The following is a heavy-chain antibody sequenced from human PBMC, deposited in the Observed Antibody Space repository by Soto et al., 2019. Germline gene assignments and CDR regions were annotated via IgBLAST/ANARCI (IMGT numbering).Heavy chain of an antibody. CDR1: GFTFSNYA. CDR3: AKAPRGYYYNFDY. J-gene: IGHJ4*02. V-gene: IGHV3-23*01. CDR2: ISGSGGST. D-gene: IGHD3-10*01. Sequence: GGSLRLSCAASGFTFSNYAMSWVRQAPGKGLEWVSAISGSGGSTYYADSVKGRFTISRDNSKNTLSLQMNSLRAEDTAVYYCAKAPRGYYYNFDYWGQGTLVTVSS.